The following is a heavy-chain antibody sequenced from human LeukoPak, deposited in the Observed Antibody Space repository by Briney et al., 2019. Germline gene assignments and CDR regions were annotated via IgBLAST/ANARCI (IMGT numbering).Heavy chain of an antibody. CDR3: ARVRKSYFDY. CDR2: ISSSSSYI. V-gene: IGHV3-21*01. J-gene: IGHJ4*02. CDR1: GFTFSSYS. Sequence: PGGSLRLSCAASGFTFSSYSMNWVRQAPGKGLEWASSISSSSSYIYYADSVKGRFTISRDNAKNSLYLQMNSLRAEDTAVYYCARVRKSYFDYWGQGTLVTVSS.